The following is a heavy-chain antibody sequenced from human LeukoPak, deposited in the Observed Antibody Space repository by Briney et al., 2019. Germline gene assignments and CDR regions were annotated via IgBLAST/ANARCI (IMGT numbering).Heavy chain of an antibody. V-gene: IGHV4-4*07. CDR3: AASYNWKRGGWFDP. Sequence: QVQLQESVPGLVKPSETLSLTCTVSGGSISSYYRSCIRQSAGQGPEWIGRIYTSGSTNYNPSLKSRVTMSVDTSKNQFSLKLSSVTAADTAVYYCAASYNWKRGGWFDPWGQGTLVTVSS. J-gene: IGHJ5*02. D-gene: IGHD1-20*01. CDR1: GGSISSYY. CDR2: IYTSGST.